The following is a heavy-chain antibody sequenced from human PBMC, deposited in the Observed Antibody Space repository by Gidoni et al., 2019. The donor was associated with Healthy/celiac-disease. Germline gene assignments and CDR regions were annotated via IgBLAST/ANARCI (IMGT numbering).Heavy chain of an antibody. D-gene: IGHD4-17*01. CDR2: ITHSGST. CDR3: ARNRPVTPYYYYYMDV. CDR1: GGSFSGYY. Sequence: QVQLQQWGAGLLTPSETLSLTCAVYGGSFSGYYWSWIRQPPGKGLEWIGEITHSGSTNYNPSLKSRVTISVDTSKNQFSLKLSSVTAADTAVYYCARNRPVTPYYYYYMDVWGKGTTVTVSS. V-gene: IGHV4-34*01. J-gene: IGHJ6*03.